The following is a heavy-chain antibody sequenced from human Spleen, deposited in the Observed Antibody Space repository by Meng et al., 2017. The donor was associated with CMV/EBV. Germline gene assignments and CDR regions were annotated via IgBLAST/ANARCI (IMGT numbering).Heavy chain of an antibody. CDR2: INHSGST. Sequence: SLSGYYWTWIRQPPGKGLGWIGEINHSGSTNYNPSIKSRVTIAVDTSNNQFSLKLTSVTAADTAVYYCARGGGYCISTSCLRTGEFWGQGTLVTVSS. CDR3: ARGGGYCISTSCLRTGEF. V-gene: IGHV4-34*01. D-gene: IGHD2-2*01. CDR1: SLSGYY. J-gene: IGHJ4*02.